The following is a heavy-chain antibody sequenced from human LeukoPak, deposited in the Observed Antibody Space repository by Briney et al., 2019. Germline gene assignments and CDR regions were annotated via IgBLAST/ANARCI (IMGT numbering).Heavy chain of an antibody. J-gene: IGHJ3*02. CDR3: ARTPYQLPHSDAFDI. D-gene: IGHD2-2*01. Sequence: GGSLRLSCAASGFTVSSNYMSWVRQAPGKGLEWVSGIYSGGSTYYADSVKGRFTISRDNSKNTLYLQMNSLRAEDTAVYYCARTPYQLPHSDAFDIWGQGTMVTVSS. CDR2: IYSGGST. CDR1: GFTVSSNY. V-gene: IGHV3-53*01.